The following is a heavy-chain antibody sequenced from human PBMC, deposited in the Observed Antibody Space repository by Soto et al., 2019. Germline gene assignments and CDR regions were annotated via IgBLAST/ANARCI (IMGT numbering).Heavy chain of an antibody. D-gene: IGHD4-4*01. Sequence: GGSLRLSCATSGFSFSNYAIICVRHAPGKGLEWVAAITSVGYTYYVDSLKGRFTISRDNSKNTLFLQMNSLRAEDTAVYYCAKDLIDYSNSYFDYWGQGTLVTVSS. CDR2: ITSVGYT. CDR3: AKDLIDYSNSYFDY. V-gene: IGHV3-23*01. J-gene: IGHJ4*02. CDR1: GFSFSNYA.